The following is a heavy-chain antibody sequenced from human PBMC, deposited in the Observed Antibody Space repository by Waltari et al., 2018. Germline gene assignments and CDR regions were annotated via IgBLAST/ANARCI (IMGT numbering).Heavy chain of an antibody. CDR1: GGSISSSTYF. CDR2: SYYSGST. Sequence: QLRLQESGPGLVKPSETLSLTCTVSGGSISSSTYFWGWIRQPPGKGLEWIGSSYYSGSTYYNPSLKSRVTISVDTSKNQFSLKLSSVTAADTAVYYCARDQPAAEAYYYYYMDVWGKGTTVTISS. J-gene: IGHJ6*03. CDR3: ARDQPAAEAYYYYYMDV. V-gene: IGHV4-39*07. D-gene: IGHD2-2*01.